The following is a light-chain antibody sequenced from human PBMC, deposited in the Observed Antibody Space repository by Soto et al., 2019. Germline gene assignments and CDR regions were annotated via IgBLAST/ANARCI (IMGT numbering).Light chain of an antibody. CDR3: QQYGSSLSIT. V-gene: IGKV3-20*01. CDR2: DAS. Sequence: EIVLTQPPGTLSLSPGERATLSCRASQSVSSTYLAWYQQKPGQAPRLLIYDASIRATGIPDRFGGSGSGTDFTLTISRLEPEDFAVYYCQQYGSSLSITFGQGTRLEIK. CDR1: QSVSSTY. J-gene: IGKJ5*01.